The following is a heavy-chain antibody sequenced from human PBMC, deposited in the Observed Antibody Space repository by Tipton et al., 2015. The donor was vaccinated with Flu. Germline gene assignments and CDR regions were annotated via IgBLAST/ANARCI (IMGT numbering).Heavy chain of an antibody. D-gene: IGHD6-6*01. Sequence: GSLRLSCSASGFVFSSHFMYWVRQAPGKGLEWVSSISSSGTYINYMDSLNGRFTISRDNAKNSLYLQMNTLRAEDTAVYYCASSIAGPLSYYYGMDVWGQETTVTVSS. CDR2: ISSSGTYI. CDR3: ASSIAGPLSYYYGMDV. CDR1: GFVFSSHF. J-gene: IGHJ6*02. V-gene: IGHV3-21*01.